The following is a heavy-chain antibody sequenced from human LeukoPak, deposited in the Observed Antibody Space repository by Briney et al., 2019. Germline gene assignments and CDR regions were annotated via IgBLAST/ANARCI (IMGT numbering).Heavy chain of an antibody. CDR1: GYTFSGFS. D-gene: IGHD3-22*01. J-gene: IGHJ4*02. CDR3: VRLRRNNDRSGYYYYYDY. Sequence: GGSLTLSCAASGYTFSGFSVNWVRQAPGKGLEWVSSISVRSNYRYYADSVRGRFTISRDDARDSLFLQMNSLRAEDTAVYFCVRLRRNNDRSGYYYYYDYWGQGTLVTVSS. CDR2: ISVRSNYR. V-gene: IGHV3-21*01.